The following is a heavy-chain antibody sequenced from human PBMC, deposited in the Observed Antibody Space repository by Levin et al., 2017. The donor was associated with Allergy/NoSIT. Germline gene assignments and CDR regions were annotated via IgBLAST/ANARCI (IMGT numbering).Heavy chain of an antibody. CDR1: GYSISSGYY. D-gene: IGHD2-2*01. CDR2: IYHSGST. J-gene: IGHJ4*02. Sequence: SCAVSGYSISSGYYWGWIRQPPGKGLEWIGSIYHSGSTYYNPSLKSRVTISVDTSKNQFSLKLSSVTAADTAVYYCARGARYCSSTSCPHFDYWGQGTLVTVSS. V-gene: IGHV4-38-2*01. CDR3: ARGARYCSSTSCPHFDY.